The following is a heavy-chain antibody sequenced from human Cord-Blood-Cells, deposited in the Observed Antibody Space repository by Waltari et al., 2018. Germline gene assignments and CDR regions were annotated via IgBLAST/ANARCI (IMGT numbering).Heavy chain of an antibody. CDR1: GGSFSGYY. J-gene: IGHJ4*02. Sequence: QVQLQQWGAGLLKPSETLSLTCAVYGGSFSGYYWSWIRQPPGKGLEWIGEINHSGSTNNNPSLKSRVTISVDTSKNQFSLKLSSVTAADTAVYYCARHEEEWELLDYWGQGTLVTVSS. V-gene: IGHV4-34*01. CDR3: ARHEEEWELLDY. CDR2: INHSGST. D-gene: IGHD1-26*01.